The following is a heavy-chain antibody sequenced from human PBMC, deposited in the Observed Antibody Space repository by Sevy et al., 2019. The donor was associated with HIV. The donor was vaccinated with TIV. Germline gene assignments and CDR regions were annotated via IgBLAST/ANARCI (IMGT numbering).Heavy chain of an antibody. CDR2: IKQDGSEK. J-gene: IGHJ6*02. D-gene: IGHD3-10*01. Sequence: GGCLRLSCAASGFTFSSYAMDWVRQAPRKGLEWVANIKQDGSEKYYVDSVKGRFTISRDNAKNSLYLQMNSLRAEDTAVYYCARDRGITMVRGVYYYYGMDVWGQGTTVTVSS. CDR1: GFTFSSYA. CDR3: ARDRGITMVRGVYYYYGMDV. V-gene: IGHV3-7*01.